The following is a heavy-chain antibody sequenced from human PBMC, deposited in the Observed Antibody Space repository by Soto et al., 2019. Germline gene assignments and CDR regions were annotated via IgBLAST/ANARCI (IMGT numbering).Heavy chain of an antibody. D-gene: IGHD3-10*01. V-gene: IGHV3-66*01. Sequence: EVQLVESGGGLVQPGGSLRLSCAASGFTVSSNYMSWVRQAPGKGLEWVSVIYSGGSTYYADSVKGRFTISRDNSKNTLYLQMNSLRAEDTAVYYCARRCYYGSGSYRACHGMDVWGQGTTVTVSS. CDR2: IYSGGST. J-gene: IGHJ6*02. CDR1: GFTVSSNY. CDR3: ARRCYYGSGSYRACHGMDV.